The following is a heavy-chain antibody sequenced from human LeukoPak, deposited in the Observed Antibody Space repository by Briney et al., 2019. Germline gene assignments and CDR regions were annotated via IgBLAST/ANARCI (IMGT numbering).Heavy chain of an antibody. J-gene: IGHJ3*02. CDR1: GGSISSGGYY. CDR3: ARDTRVEMATIEAFDI. CDR2: IYHSGST. Sequence: SQTLFLTCTVSGGSISSGGYYWSWIRQPPGKGLEWIGYIYHSGSTYYNPSLKSRVTISVDRSKNQFSLKLSSVTAADTAVYYCARDTRVEMATIEAFDIWGQGTMVTVSS. V-gene: IGHV4-30-2*01. D-gene: IGHD5-24*01.